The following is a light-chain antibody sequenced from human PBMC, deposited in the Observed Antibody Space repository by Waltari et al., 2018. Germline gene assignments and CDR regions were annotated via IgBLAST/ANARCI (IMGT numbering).Light chain of an antibody. CDR3: QHYNNRPPYS. CDR2: GAS. CDR1: QGISNN. V-gene: IGKV3-15*01. Sequence: EIELTQSPATLSASPGERVTLSCRASQGISNNLVWYQHKPGQSPRLRIYGASARATGVPGRFSGSGYRTEFTLTISSLQSEDFAVYYCQHYNNRPPYSFGQGTKLDIK. J-gene: IGKJ2*03.